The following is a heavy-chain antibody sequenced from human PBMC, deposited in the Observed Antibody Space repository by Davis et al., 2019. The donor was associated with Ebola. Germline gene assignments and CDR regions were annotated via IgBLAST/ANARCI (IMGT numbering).Heavy chain of an antibody. Sequence: GGSLRLSCAASGFTFDDYAMHWVRQAPGKGLEWVSGISWNSGSIGYADSVKGRFTISRDNAKNSLYLQMNSLRAEDTALYYCAKAQIGAVAGSPFDYWGQGTLVTVSS. CDR2: ISWNSGSI. D-gene: IGHD6-19*01. CDR3: AKAQIGAVAGSPFDY. J-gene: IGHJ4*02. V-gene: IGHV3-9*01. CDR1: GFTFDDYA.